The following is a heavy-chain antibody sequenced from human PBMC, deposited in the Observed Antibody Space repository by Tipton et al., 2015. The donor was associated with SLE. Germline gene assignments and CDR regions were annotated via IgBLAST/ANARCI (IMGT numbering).Heavy chain of an antibody. CDR1: GGSMSYHY. J-gene: IGHJ3*01. V-gene: IGHV4-59*11. CDR3: VRERKYVVRFRELVAPDL. D-gene: IGHD1-26*01. CDR2: IYYSGST. Sequence: TLSLTCSVSGGSMSYHYWSWIRQPPGKGLEWIGYIYYSGSTNYNPSLKSRVTISVDTSKNQFSLKLSSVTAADTAVYYCVRERKYVVRFRELVAPDLWGQGTAITVSS.